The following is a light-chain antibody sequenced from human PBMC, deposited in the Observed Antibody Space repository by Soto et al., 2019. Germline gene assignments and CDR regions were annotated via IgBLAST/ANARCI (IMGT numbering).Light chain of an antibody. CDR1: SSDVGGYNF. Sequence: QSALTQPPSASGSPGQSVTISCTGTSSDVGGYNFVSWYQQHPGKAPKLMISEVSKRPSGVPDRFSGSKSGNTASLTVSGLQAEDEADYYCSSYAGSNNFVFGGGTKVTVL. V-gene: IGLV2-8*01. CDR3: SSYAGSNNFV. J-gene: IGLJ2*01. CDR2: EVS.